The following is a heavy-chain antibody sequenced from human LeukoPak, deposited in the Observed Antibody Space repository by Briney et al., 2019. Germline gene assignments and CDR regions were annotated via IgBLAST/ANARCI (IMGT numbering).Heavy chain of an antibody. Sequence: SETLSLTCTISGGSIDTYYWNWIRQPPGKGLEWIGNIYYSGSTYYNPSLKSRVTISVDTSKNQFSLKLSSVTAADTAVYYCARVGYSSGWLDYWGQGTLVTVSS. D-gene: IGHD6-19*01. CDR3: ARVGYSSGWLDY. V-gene: IGHV4-59*12. CDR2: IYYSGST. CDR1: GGSIDTYY. J-gene: IGHJ4*02.